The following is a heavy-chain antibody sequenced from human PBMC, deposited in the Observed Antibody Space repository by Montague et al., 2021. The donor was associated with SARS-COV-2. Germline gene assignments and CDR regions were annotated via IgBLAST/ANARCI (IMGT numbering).Heavy chain of an antibody. CDR1: GGSMISGGYY. V-gene: IGHV4-31*03. J-gene: IGHJ6*02. D-gene: IGHD3-3*01. Sequence: TLSLTCNVSGGSMISGGYYWSWIRQPPGKGLEWIGYVYSGGTTYYNPSLKSRVTISEDMSKNPFSLRLTSVTAADTAVYYCVRDGGLRFSGGAMDVWGQGTTVTVSS. CDR3: VRDGGLRFSGGAMDV. CDR2: VYSGGTT.